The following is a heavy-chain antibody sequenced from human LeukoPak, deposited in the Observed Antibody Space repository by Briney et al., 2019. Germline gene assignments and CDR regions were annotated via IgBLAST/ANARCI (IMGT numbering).Heavy chain of an antibody. Sequence: PSETLSLTCAVYGGSFSGYYWSWIRQPPGKGLEWIGEINHSGSTNYNPSLKSRVTISVDTSKNQFSLKLSSATAADTAVYYCARGSIAAAQRGYYYYYMDVWGKGTTVTVSS. J-gene: IGHJ6*03. CDR3: ARGSIAAAQRGYYYYYMDV. V-gene: IGHV4-34*01. D-gene: IGHD6-13*01. CDR1: GGSFSGYY. CDR2: INHSGST.